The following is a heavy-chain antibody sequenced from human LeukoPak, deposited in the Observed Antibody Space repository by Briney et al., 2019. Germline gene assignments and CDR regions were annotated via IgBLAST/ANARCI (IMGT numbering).Heavy chain of an antibody. D-gene: IGHD6-25*01. CDR2: INSDGSST. Sequence: GGSLRLSCAASGFTFRAYWMHWVRQAPGKGLVWVSRINSDGSSTSYADSVKGRFTISRDNAKNTLYLQTNSLRAEDMAVYYCAREGVAAEFDYWGQGTLATVSS. CDR1: GFTFRAYW. V-gene: IGHV3-74*01. CDR3: AREGVAAEFDY. J-gene: IGHJ4*02.